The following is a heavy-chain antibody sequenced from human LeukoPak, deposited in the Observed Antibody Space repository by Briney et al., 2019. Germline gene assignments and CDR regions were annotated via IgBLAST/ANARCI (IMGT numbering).Heavy chain of an antibody. CDR1: GFTFSSYS. CDR2: LSGSSGTI. V-gene: IGHV3-48*01. CDR3: ARRSEFGVLYYMDI. J-gene: IGHJ6*03. Sequence: GSLRLSCVASGFTFSSYSMNWVRQAPGKGVEWVSYLSGSSGTIYYADSVRGRFTISRDNAKNSLYLQMNSLRAEDTALYYCARRSEFGVLYYMDIWGKGTTVTVSS. D-gene: IGHD3-16*01.